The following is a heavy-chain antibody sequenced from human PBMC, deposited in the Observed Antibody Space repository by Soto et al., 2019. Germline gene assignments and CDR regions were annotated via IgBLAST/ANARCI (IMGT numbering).Heavy chain of an antibody. CDR1: GGSISSYY. D-gene: IGHD3-3*01. CDR3: ARLNDFWSGYYTPEDYYYMDV. Sequence: SETLSLTCTVSGGSISSYYWSWIRQPPGKGLEWIGYIYYSGSTNYNPSLKSRVTISVDTSKNQFSLKLSSVTAADTAVYYCARLNDFWSGYYTPEDYYYMDVWGKGTTVTVSS. CDR2: IYYSGST. V-gene: IGHV4-59*08. J-gene: IGHJ6*03.